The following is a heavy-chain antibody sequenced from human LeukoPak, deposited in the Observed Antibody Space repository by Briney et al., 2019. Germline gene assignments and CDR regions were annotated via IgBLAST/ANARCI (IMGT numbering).Heavy chain of an antibody. CDR1: GYRFISFG. Sequence: ASVTVSCKASGYRFISFGVSWVRQAPGQGFEWLGWISTYTGITHYAENFKDRINMTADTSTTTAYMELRGLRHDDTAIYYCARDSDYAGDGYGDWLDPWGQGSLVMVTS. D-gene: IGHD2-21*01. V-gene: IGHV1-18*01. CDR2: ISTYTGIT. CDR3: ARDSDYAGDGYGDWLDP. J-gene: IGHJ5*02.